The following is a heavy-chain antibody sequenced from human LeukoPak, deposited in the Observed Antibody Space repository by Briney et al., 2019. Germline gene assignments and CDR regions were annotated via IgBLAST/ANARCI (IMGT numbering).Heavy chain of an antibody. CDR1: GFTFSSYS. J-gene: IGHJ4*02. CDR3: VGSGWYDY. Sequence: PGGSLRLSCAASGFTFSSYSMNWVRQAPGKGMKWVSYISSSSSYIYYADSVKGRFTISRDNAKNSLYLQMNSLRAEDTAVYYCVGSGWYDYWGQGTLVTVSS. CDR2: ISSSSSYI. D-gene: IGHD6-19*01. V-gene: IGHV3-21*01.